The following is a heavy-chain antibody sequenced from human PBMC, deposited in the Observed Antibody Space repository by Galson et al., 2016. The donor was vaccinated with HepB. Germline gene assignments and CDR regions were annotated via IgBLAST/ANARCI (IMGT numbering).Heavy chain of an antibody. CDR3: AREVGYKWDY. CDR2: SNSDGSST. V-gene: IGHV3-74*01. Sequence: SLRLSCAASGFNLTTYWMHWVRQGPGEGLVWVSRSNSDGSSTTYADSVKGRFTISRDNAKNTVYLQMNSLRAEDTAMYYCAREVGYKWDYWGQGTLVSVSS. D-gene: IGHD1-20*01. J-gene: IGHJ4*02. CDR1: GFNLTTYW.